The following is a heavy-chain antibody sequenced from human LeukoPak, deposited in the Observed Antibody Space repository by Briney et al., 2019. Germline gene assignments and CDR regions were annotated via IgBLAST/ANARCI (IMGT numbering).Heavy chain of an antibody. D-gene: IGHD7-27*01. CDR1: GGSISSHY. J-gene: IGHJ4*02. CDR3: TRGPGAASV. Sequence: SETLSLTCSVSGGSISSHYWTWIRQPPGKGLEWIGYFYYGGSSNYNSSLKSRVTMSVDTSRSRFSLRLTSVTAADTAVYYCTRGPGAASVWGQGTLVTVSS. V-gene: IGHV4-59*11. CDR2: FYYGGSS.